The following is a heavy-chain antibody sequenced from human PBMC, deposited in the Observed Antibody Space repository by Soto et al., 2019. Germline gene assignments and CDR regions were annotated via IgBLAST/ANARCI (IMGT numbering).Heavy chain of an antibody. CDR3: AREAGCSGTNCNVYFDY. D-gene: IGHD2-15*01. Sequence: GGSLRLSCVASRLTFSNYGMHWVRQAPGKGLEWVAVISYESISTVYRDSVRGRFTISRDNSRNTLYLHMNSLTPEDTAVYYCAREAGCSGTNCNVYFDYWGLGTLVTVSS. J-gene: IGHJ4*01. V-gene: IGHV3-30*03. CDR1: RLTFSNYG. CDR2: ISYESIST.